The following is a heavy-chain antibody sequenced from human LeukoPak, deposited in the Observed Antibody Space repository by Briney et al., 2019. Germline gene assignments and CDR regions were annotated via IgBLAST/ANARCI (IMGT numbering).Heavy chain of an antibody. V-gene: IGHV3-9*01. J-gene: IGHJ4*02. CDR1: GFTFDDYA. D-gene: IGHD3-22*01. CDR3: ARDHITYYYDSSGYYPGY. Sequence: PGRSLRLSCAASGFTFDDYAMHWVRQAPGKGLEWVSGISWNSGSMDYADSVKGRFTISRDNAKNSLYLQMNSLRAEDTAVYYCARDHITYYYDSSGYYPGYWGQGTLVTVSS. CDR2: ISWNSGSM.